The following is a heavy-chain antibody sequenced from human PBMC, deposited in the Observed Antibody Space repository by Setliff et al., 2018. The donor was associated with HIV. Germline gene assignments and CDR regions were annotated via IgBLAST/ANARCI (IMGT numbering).Heavy chain of an antibody. V-gene: IGHV3-43D*03. CDR3: AALGYSSTWNY. CDR2: ISWDGGSS. D-gene: IGHD6-13*01. Sequence: GGSLRLSCAASGFTFDDYAMHWVRQAPGKGLEWVSFISWDGGSSDYEDSVKGRFTISRDNSKSSLFLQMDSLRAEDTAFYYCAALGYSSTWNYWGQGTLVTVSS. CDR1: GFTFDDYA. J-gene: IGHJ4*02.